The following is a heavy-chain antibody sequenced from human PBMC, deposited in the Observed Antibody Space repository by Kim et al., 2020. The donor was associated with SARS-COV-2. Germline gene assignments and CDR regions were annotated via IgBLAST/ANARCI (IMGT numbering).Heavy chain of an antibody. CDR1: GFTFNDYW. CDR3: ARCLDCGGSIFQD. CDR2: ITGGSDNI. J-gene: IGHJ1*01. D-gene: IGHD2-21*01. V-gene: IGHV3-21*06. Sequence: GGSLRLSCAASGFTFNDYWISWVRQAPGKGLEWVSRITGGSDNIFYADSVKGRFTISRDNAKTSVSLELNNLGAEDTAVYYCARCLDCGGSIFQDWGQGTLVNVSS.